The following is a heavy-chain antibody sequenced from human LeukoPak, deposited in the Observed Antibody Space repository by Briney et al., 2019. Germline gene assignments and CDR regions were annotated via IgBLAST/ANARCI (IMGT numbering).Heavy chain of an antibody. CDR2: ISYDGSNK. CDR1: GFTFSSYG. V-gene: IGHV3-30*03. D-gene: IGHD1-26*01. CDR3: ARELVGKQDLDY. J-gene: IGHJ4*02. Sequence: PGGSLRLSCAASGFTFSSYGMHWVRQAPGKGLEWVAVISYDGSNKDYADSVKGRFTISRDNSKNTLYLQMNSLRAEDTAVYYCARELVGKQDLDYWGQGTLATVSS.